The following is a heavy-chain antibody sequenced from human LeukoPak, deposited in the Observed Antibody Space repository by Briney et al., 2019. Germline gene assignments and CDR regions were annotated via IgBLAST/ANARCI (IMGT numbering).Heavy chain of an antibody. Sequence: SVKVSCKASGGTFSSYAISWVRQAPGQGLEWMGGIIPIFGTANYAQKFQGRVTITADKSTSTAYMELSSLSSEDTAVYYCARRYCSSTSCYLGAFDIWGQGTMVTASS. V-gene: IGHV1-69*06. CDR1: GGTFSSYA. CDR2: IIPIFGTA. CDR3: ARRYCSSTSCYLGAFDI. J-gene: IGHJ3*02. D-gene: IGHD2-2*01.